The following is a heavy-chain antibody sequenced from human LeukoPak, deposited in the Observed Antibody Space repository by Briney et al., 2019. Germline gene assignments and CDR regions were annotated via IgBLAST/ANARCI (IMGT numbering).Heavy chain of an antibody. V-gene: IGHV1-24*01. J-gene: IGHJ6*02. Sequence: ASVKVSCKVSGYTLTELSMHWVRQAPGKGLEWMGGFDPEDGETIYAQKFQGRVTVTEDTSTDTAYMELSSLRSEDTAVYYCATTGPMVRGVHYGMDVWGQGTTVTVSS. CDR2: FDPEDGET. CDR3: ATTGPMVRGVHYGMDV. D-gene: IGHD3-10*01. CDR1: GYTLTELS.